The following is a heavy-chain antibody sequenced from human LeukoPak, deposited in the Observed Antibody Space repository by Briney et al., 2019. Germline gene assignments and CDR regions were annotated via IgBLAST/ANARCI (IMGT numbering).Heavy chain of an antibody. CDR2: ISGSDGST. CDR3: AKVTVPAATQMVPFDY. V-gene: IGHV3-23*01. J-gene: IGHJ4*02. D-gene: IGHD2-2*01. Sequence: GGSLRLSCAASGFTFSSYAMSWVRQAPGKGLEWVSAISGSDGSTYYADSVKGRFTISRDNSKNTLYLQMNSLRAEDTAVYYCAKVTVPAATQMVPFDYWGQGTLVTVSS. CDR1: GFTFSSYA.